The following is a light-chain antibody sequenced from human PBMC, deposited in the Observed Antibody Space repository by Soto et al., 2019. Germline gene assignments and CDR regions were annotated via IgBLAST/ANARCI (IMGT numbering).Light chain of an antibody. Sequence: DIQMTQSPSSLSASVGDRVTITYRASQTISNYLNWYQQQPGKAPKLLIYAASSLQSGVPSRFSGSGSGTDITLTISSLQPEDFATYYCQQSYRTPPITFGQGTRLEI. CDR3: QQSYRTPPIT. V-gene: IGKV1-39*01. CDR1: QTISNY. CDR2: AAS. J-gene: IGKJ5*01.